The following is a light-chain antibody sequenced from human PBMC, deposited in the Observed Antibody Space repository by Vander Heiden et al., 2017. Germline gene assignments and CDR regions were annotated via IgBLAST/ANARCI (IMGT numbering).Light chain of an antibody. CDR2: DAS. Sequence: PGEGATLSCRASQSVSSYLAWYQQKPGQAPRLLIYDASNTAPCIPPRFSGSGSGTDFTLTISTLEPEDFAVYYCQQRSNWPLTFGGGTKVEIK. J-gene: IGKJ4*01. CDR1: QSVSSY. CDR3: QQRSNWPLT. V-gene: IGKV3-11*01.